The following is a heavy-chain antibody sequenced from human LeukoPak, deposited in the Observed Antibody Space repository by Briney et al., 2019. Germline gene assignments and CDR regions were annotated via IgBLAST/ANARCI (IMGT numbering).Heavy chain of an antibody. V-gene: IGHV3-11*01. CDR1: GFTFSDYY. D-gene: IGHD6-6*01. Sequence: GGSLRLSCAASGFTFSDYYMSWIRQAPGKGLEWVSYISSSGSTIYYADSVKGRFTISRDNSKNTLYLQMNSLRAEDTAVYYCAKAEPQWYSSSSGYYFDYWGQGTLVTVSS. J-gene: IGHJ4*02. CDR3: AKAEPQWYSSSSGYYFDY. CDR2: ISSSGSTI.